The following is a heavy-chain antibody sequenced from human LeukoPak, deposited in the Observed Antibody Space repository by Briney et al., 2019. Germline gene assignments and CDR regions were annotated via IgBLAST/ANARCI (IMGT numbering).Heavy chain of an antibody. CDR1: GFTFGDYA. CDR2: IRSKAYGGTT. CDR3: TRNRPASTQLPAPLYYFDY. J-gene: IGHJ4*02. D-gene: IGHD2-2*01. V-gene: IGHV3-49*03. Sequence: PGRSLRLSCTASGFTFGDYAMSWFRQAPGKGLEWVGFIRSKAYGGTTEYAASVKGRFTISRDDSKSIAYLQMNSLKTEDTAVYYCTRNRPASTQLPAPLYYFDYWGQGTLVTVSS.